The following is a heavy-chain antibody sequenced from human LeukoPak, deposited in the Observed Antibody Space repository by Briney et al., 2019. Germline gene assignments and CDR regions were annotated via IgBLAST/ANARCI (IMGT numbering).Heavy chain of an antibody. CDR3: ARGGRGPYYGGSAFDI. D-gene: IGHD2/OR15-2a*01. CDR2: INPNSGGT. Sequence: ASVKVSCKASGYTFTGYYMHWVRQAPGQGLEWMGWINPNSGGTNYAQKFQGRVTMTRDTSISTAYMELSRLRSDDTAVYYCARGGRGPYYGGSAFDIWGQGTMVTVSS. V-gene: IGHV1-2*02. CDR1: GYTFTGYY. J-gene: IGHJ3*02.